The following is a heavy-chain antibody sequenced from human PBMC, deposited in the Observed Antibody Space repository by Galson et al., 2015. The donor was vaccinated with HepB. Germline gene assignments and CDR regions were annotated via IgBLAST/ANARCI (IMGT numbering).Heavy chain of an antibody. CDR2: INTDGSDT. D-gene: IGHD2-2*01. CDR1: GFSFSRLC. Sequence: SLRLSCAASGFSFSRLCMHWVRQAAGKGLVWVPNINTDGSDTNYADSVKGRFTISRDNAENTLYLQMNSLTGEDTAVYFCASVALVEPKGIPSWGQGTLVAVAT. CDR3: ASVALVEPKGIPS. J-gene: IGHJ1*01. V-gene: IGHV3-74*01.